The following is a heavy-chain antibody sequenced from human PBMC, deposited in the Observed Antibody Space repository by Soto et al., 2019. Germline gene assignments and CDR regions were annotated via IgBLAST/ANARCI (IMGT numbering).Heavy chain of an antibody. D-gene: IGHD5-18*01. V-gene: IGHV3-74*01. CDR2: INSDGSST. Sequence: GGSLRLSCAASGFTFISYWMHWVRQAPGKGLVWVSRINSDGSSTSYADSVKGRFTISRDNAKNTLYLQMNSLRAEDTAVYYCARSLLGYSSPVYGMDVWGQGTTVTVSS. CDR3: ARSLLGYSSPVYGMDV. J-gene: IGHJ6*02. CDR1: GFTFISYW.